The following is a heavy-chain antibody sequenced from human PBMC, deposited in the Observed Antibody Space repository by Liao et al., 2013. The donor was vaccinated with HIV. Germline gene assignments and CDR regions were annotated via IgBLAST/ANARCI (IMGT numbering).Heavy chain of an antibody. CDR1: GDSISNSY. D-gene: IGHD3-10*01. CDR3: ARDRGAYYYYYYYMDV. V-gene: IGHV4-4*07. J-gene: IGHJ6*03. CDR2: IYTSGST. Sequence: QVQLQESGPGLVKPSETLSLTCTVSGDSISNSYWSWIRQPAGKGLEWIGRIYTSGSTHYNPSLKSRGTMSVDTSKNQISLKLSSVTAADTAVYYCARDRGAYYYYYYYMDVWGKGTTVTVSS.